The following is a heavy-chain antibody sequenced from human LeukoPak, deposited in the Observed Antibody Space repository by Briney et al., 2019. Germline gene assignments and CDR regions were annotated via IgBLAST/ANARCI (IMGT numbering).Heavy chain of an antibody. J-gene: IGHJ4*02. Sequence: SVKGRFTISRDNSKNTLYLHMNSLRTEDTAVYYCGRPSRGGAFDYWGQGTLVTVSS. CDR3: GRPSRGGAFDY. V-gene: IGHV3-30*01. D-gene: IGHD3-10*01.